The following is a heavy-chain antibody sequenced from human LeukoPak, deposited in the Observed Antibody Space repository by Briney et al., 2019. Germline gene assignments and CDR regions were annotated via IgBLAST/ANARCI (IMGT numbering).Heavy chain of an antibody. Sequence: SETLSLTCTVSGDSISTSGYYWSWLRQHPGTGLEWIAYIHYIGNTYYNPSLESRVTMSVDTSSNQFSQNVASVTAADTAVYYCARVRDDYFFDYWGQGSLVTVSS. J-gene: IGHJ4*02. CDR1: GDSISTSGYY. V-gene: IGHV4-31*03. CDR3: ARVRDDYFFDY. CDR2: IHYIGNT. D-gene: IGHD3-3*01.